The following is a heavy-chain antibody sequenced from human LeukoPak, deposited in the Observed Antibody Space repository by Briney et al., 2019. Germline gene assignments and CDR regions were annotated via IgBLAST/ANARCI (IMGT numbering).Heavy chain of an antibody. V-gene: IGHV4-34*01. Sequence: SETLSLTCAVYGGSFSGYHWSWIRQPPGKGLEWIGEINHSGSTNYNPSLKSRVTISVDTSKNQFSLKLSSVTAADTAVYYCARGEVFYYDSSGYYYWFDPWGQGTLVTVSS. CDR3: ARGEVFYYDSSGYYYWFDP. J-gene: IGHJ5*02. CDR1: GGSFSGYH. D-gene: IGHD3-22*01. CDR2: INHSGST.